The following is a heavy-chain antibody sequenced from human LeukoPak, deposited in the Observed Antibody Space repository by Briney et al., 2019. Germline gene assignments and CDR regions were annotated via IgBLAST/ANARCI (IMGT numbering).Heavy chain of an antibody. Sequence: GASVKVSCKASGYTFTGYYMHWVRQAPGQGLEWMGWINPNSGGTNYAQKFQGRVTMTRDTSISTAYMELSRLRSDDTAVYYCARVKGGDIAVAIYDYWGQGTLVTVSS. V-gene: IGHV1-2*02. CDR3: ARVKGGDIAVAIYDY. CDR2: INPNSGGT. D-gene: IGHD6-19*01. CDR1: GYTFTGYY. J-gene: IGHJ4*02.